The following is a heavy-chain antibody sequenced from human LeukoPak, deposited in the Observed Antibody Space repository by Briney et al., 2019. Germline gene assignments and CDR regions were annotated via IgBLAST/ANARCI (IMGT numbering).Heavy chain of an antibody. V-gene: IGHV3-7*01. Sequence: GGSLRLSCAPSGFSFSSYWMTWVRQAPGKGLEWVGNIKQDGTEKYYVDSVKGRFSISRDNAKNSLFLQMNSLRAEDTAVYYCARGLSYYSNGVCPFGYWGQGTQVTVSS. D-gene: IGHD2-8*01. CDR1: GFSFSSYW. CDR3: ARGLSYYSNGVCPFGY. J-gene: IGHJ4*02. CDR2: IKQDGTEK.